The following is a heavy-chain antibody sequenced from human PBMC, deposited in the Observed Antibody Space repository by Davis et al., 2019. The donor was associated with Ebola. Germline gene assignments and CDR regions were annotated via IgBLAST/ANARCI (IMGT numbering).Heavy chain of an antibody. D-gene: IGHD3-22*01. Sequence: PGGSLRLSCAASGFTFSSYAMSWVRQAPGKGLEWVSAISGSGGSTYYADSVKGRFTISRDNSKNTLYLQMNSLRAEDTAVYYCAKGHPALPYYYDSNSFDYWGQGTLVTVSS. CDR3: AKGHPALPYYYDSNSFDY. CDR1: GFTFSSYA. V-gene: IGHV3-23*01. J-gene: IGHJ4*02. CDR2: ISGSGGST.